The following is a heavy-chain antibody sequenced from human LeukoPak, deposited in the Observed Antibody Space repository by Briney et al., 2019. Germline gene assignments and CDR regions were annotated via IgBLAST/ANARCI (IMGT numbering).Heavy chain of an antibody. J-gene: IGHJ4*02. Sequence: GGSLRLSCAASGFTFSSYAMHWVRQAPGKGLEWVAVISYGGDNKYYADSVKGRFTISRDNSKNTLYLQMNSLRAEDTAVYYCARDFEAHDLRPIGYWGQGTLVAVSS. CDR2: ISYGGDNK. CDR1: GFTFSSYA. V-gene: IGHV3-30*01. D-gene: IGHD3-3*01. CDR3: ARDFEAHDLRPIGY.